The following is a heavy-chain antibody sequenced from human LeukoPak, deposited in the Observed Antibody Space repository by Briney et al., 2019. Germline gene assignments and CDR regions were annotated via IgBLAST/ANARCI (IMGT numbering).Heavy chain of an antibody. CDR3: ARDSHITYFDFWSGSFDY. V-gene: IGHV3-7*03. D-gene: IGHD3-3*01. Sequence: PGGSLRLSCAASGFTFSTYWMSWVRQAPGKGLEWVANIKQDVSEKYYVDSVKGRFTISRDNAKNSLYLQMNSLRAEDTALYYCARDSHITYFDFWSGSFDYWGQGTLVTVSS. J-gene: IGHJ4*02. CDR1: GFTFSTYW. CDR2: IKQDVSEK.